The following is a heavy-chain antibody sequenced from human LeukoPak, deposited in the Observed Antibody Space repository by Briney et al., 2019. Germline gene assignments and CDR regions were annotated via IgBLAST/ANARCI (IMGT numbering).Heavy chain of an antibody. V-gene: IGHV3-21*01. Sequence: GGSLRLSCAASGFTFSAYSLNWVRQASGKGLEWVSSISSSSSYIYYADSVQGRFAISRDNAKNSLYLQMNSLRAEDTAVYYCARVTGRYCSGGSCPFDYWGQGTLVTVSS. CDR3: ARVTGRYCSGGSCPFDY. CDR2: ISSSSSYI. J-gene: IGHJ4*02. CDR1: GFTFSAYS. D-gene: IGHD2-15*01.